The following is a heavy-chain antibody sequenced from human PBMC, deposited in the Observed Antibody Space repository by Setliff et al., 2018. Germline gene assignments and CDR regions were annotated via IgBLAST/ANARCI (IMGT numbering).Heavy chain of an antibody. J-gene: IGHJ3*02. D-gene: IGHD3-9*01. CDR3: ARVQRYKGAFDI. V-gene: IGHV4-31*03. CDR2: FYNSGNT. CDR1: GASITNINYY. Sequence: SETLSLTCTVSGASITNINYYWSWIRQHPGKGLEWIGYFYNSGNTYYNPSLKSRFTISFDTPKNQFSLRLSSVTAVDTAVYYCARVQRYKGAFDIWGPGTLVTVSS.